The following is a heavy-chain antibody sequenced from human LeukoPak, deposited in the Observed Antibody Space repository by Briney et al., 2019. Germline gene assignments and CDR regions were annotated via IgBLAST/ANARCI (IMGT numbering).Heavy chain of an antibody. J-gene: IGHJ4*02. D-gene: IGHD2-15*01. CDR2: ISGSGGST. CDR1: GFTFSSYA. CDR3: AKDSYWDIVVVAAAPPFDY. V-gene: IGHV3-23*01. Sequence: GGSLRLSCAASGFTFSSYAMSWVRQAPGKGLEWVSAISGSGGSTYYADSVKGRFTISRDNSKNTLYLQMNSLRAEVTAVYYCAKDSYWDIVVVAAAPPFDYWGQGTLVTVSS.